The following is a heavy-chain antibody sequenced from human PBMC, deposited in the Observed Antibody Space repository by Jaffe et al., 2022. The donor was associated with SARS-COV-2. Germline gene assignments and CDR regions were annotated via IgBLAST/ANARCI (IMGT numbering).Heavy chain of an antibody. CDR1: GFTFSSYA. CDR3: ARKVGYGGILQGDWYFDL. CDR2: ISYDGSNK. D-gene: IGHD2-15*01. V-gene: IGHV3-30*04. J-gene: IGHJ2*01. Sequence: QVQLVESGGGVVQPGRSLRLSCAASGFTFSSYAMHWVRQAPGKGLEWVAVISYDGSNKYYADSVKGRFTISRDNSKNTLYLQMNSLRAEDTAVYYCARKVGYGGILQGDWYFDLWGRGTLVTVSS.